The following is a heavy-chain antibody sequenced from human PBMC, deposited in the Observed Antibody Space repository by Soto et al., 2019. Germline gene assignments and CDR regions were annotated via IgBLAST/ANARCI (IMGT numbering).Heavy chain of an antibody. D-gene: IGHD6-19*01. Sequence: VQLVESGGGVVQPGRSLRLSCAASGFTFSDYAMHWVRQAPGKGLEWVAVVSHDGRNTHYADSVKGRFTISRDSFKNTVSLEMTSLRAEDTAAYYFAKGGRQWLVTSDFNYWGQGALVTVSS. CDR2: VSHDGRNT. CDR1: GFTFSDYA. CDR3: AKGGRQWLVTSDFNY. J-gene: IGHJ4*02. V-gene: IGHV3-30*18.